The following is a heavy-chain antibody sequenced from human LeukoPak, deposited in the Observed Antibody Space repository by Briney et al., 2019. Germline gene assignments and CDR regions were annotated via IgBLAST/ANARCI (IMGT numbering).Heavy chain of an antibody. CDR2: INHSGST. CDR3: ARRHSALRYSSGWFWFDP. Sequence: SETLSLTCAVYGGSFSGYYWSWIRQPPGKGLEWIGEINHSGSTNYNPSLKSRVTISVDTSKNQFSLKLSSVTAADTAVYYCARRHSALRYSSGWFWFDPWGQGTPVTVSS. CDR1: GGSFSGYY. D-gene: IGHD6-19*01. V-gene: IGHV4-34*01. J-gene: IGHJ5*02.